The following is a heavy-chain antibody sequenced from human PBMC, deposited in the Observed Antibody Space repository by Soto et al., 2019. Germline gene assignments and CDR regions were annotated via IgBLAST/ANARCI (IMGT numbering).Heavy chain of an antibody. CDR2: ISYDGSNK. Sequence: GGSLRLSCAASGFTFSSYAMHWVRQAPGKGLEWVAVISYDGSNKYYADSVKGRFTISRDNSKNTLYLQMNSLRAEDTAVYYCARSGGSYDYSGMDVWGQGTTVTVSS. D-gene: IGHD2-15*01. J-gene: IGHJ6*02. V-gene: IGHV3-30-3*01. CDR3: ARSGGSYDYSGMDV. CDR1: GFTFSSYA.